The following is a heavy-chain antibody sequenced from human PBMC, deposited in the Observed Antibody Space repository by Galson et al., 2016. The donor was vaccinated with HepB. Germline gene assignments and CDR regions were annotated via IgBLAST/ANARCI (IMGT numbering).Heavy chain of an antibody. V-gene: IGHV5-51*01. D-gene: IGHD1-26*01. CDR3: TRRGSGNYPLNY. Sequence: QSGAEVKKPGESLKISCEASGYSFTNYWIGWVRQMLGKGLKWMGIIYPGDSDTRYSPSFKGQVTISADRSISTAYLQWTSLQASDTAMYYCTRRGSGNYPLNYWGQGTLVIVSS. J-gene: IGHJ4*02. CDR2: IYPGDSDT. CDR1: GYSFTNYW.